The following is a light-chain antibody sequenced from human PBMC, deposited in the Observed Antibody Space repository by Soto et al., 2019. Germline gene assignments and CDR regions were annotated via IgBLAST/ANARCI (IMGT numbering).Light chain of an antibody. CDR2: GAS. CDR3: QQYGSSPWT. CDR1: QSVINSY. Sequence: EIVLTQSPGTLSLSPGERATLSCRASQSVINSYIAWYQQKPGQAPRLLIYGASSRATGIPDRFSGSGSGTDFTLTISRLAPEDFAVYYYQQYGSSPWTFGQGTKVEIK. J-gene: IGKJ1*01. V-gene: IGKV3-20*01.